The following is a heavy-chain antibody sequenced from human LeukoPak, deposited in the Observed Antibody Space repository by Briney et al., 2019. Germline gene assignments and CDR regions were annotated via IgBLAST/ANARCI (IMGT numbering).Heavy chain of an antibody. CDR1: GFTFSSYG. D-gene: IGHD3-22*01. CDR3: AKDGPYYYDSSGDAFDI. J-gene: IGHJ3*02. CDR2: IRYDGSNK. V-gene: IGHV3-30*02. Sequence: PGGFLRLSCAASGFTFSSYGMHWVRQAPGKGLEWVAYIRYDGSNKYYADSVKGRFTISRDNSKNTLYLQMNSLRAEDTAVYYCAKDGPYYYDSSGDAFDIWGQGTMVTVSS.